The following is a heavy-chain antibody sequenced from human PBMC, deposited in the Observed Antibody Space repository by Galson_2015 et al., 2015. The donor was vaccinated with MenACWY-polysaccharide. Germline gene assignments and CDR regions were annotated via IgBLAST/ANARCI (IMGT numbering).Heavy chain of an antibody. Sequence: SVKVSCKASGYTFINYGISWVRQAPGQGLEWMGWISAYNGNTKYAQKFQGRVTMATDTSTSTAYMELRSLRSDDTAVYYCARVQWLEPFDYWGQGTLVTVSS. V-gene: IGHV1-18*01. D-gene: IGHD6-19*01. CDR2: ISAYNGNT. CDR3: ARVQWLEPFDY. CDR1: GYTFINYG. J-gene: IGHJ4*02.